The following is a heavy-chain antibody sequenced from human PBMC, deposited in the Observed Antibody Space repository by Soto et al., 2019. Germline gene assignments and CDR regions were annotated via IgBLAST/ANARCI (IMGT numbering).Heavy chain of an antibody. CDR2: IYYSGST. J-gene: IGHJ4*02. D-gene: IGHD2-2*01. V-gene: IGHV4-31*03. CDR1: GGSISSGGYY. Sequence: QVQLQESGPGLVKPSQTLSLTCTVSGGSISSGGYYWSWIRQHPGKGLEWIGYIYYSGSTYYNPSLKSRGTISVDTSKNQFSLKLSSVTAADTAVYYCARSSTSAHYFDYWGQGTLVTVSS. CDR3: ARSSTSAHYFDY.